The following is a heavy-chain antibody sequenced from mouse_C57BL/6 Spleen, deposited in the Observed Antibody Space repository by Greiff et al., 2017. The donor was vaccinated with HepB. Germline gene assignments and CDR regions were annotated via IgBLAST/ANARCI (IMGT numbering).Heavy chain of an antibody. V-gene: IGHV1-81*01. Sequence: VQLQQSGAELARPGASVKLSCKASGYTFTSYGISWVKQRTGQGLEWIGEIYPRSGNTYYNEKFKGKATLTADKSSSTAYMELRSLTSEDSAVYFCARGNSNDNYWYFDVWGTGTTVTVSS. D-gene: IGHD2-12*01. CDR1: GYTFTSYG. J-gene: IGHJ1*03. CDR2: IYPRSGNT. CDR3: ARGNSNDNYWYFDV.